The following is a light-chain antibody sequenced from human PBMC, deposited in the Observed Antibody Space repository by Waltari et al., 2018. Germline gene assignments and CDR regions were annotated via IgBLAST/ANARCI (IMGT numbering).Light chain of an antibody. V-gene: IGKV4-1*01. CDR1: QSLLYRCNNYNY. CDR2: WAS. J-gene: IGKJ4*01. CDR3: QQYYSTPLT. Sequence: DIVMIQSLDFLAVSLGERATLSCKSSQSLLYRCNNYNYLAWYQQKPGQPPNLSIYWASTRESGVPDRFSGSGSGTDFTLTINNLPAADVAVYYCQQYYSTPLTFGGGTKVEIK.